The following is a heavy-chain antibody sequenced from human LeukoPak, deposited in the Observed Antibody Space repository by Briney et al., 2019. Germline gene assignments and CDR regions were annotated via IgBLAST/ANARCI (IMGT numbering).Heavy chain of an antibody. CDR1: GFTFSHFW. V-gene: IGHV3-7*01. J-gene: IGHJ4*02. CDR3: AGWRGSASGSFSGPLDY. D-gene: IGHD3-10*01. CDR2: IKKTGSET. Sequence: GGSLRLSCAASGFTFSHFWMSWVRQAPGKGLEWVAYIKKTGSETYYVDSVEGRFTITRDNTRNSLFLQMYSLRAEDTAVYYCAGWRGSASGSFSGPLDYWGQGTLVTVSS.